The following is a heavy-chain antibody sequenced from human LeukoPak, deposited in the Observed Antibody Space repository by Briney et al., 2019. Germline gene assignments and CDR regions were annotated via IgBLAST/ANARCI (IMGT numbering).Heavy chain of an antibody. CDR1: GFTFSSYR. CDR2: ISETGDVT. J-gene: IGHJ4*02. Sequence: PGGSLRLSCAASGFTFSSYRLSWVRQAPGKGLEWVSVISETGDVTHYADSMKGRFTISRDNIKNTLNLQMNSLRAEDTAIYYCARDSSHYLGSSDYWGQGTLVTVSS. CDR3: ARDSSHYLGSSDY. D-gene: IGHD6-6*01. V-gene: IGHV3-23*01.